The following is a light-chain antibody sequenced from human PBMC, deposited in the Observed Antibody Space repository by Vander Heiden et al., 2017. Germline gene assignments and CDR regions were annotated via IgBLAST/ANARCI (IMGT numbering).Light chain of an antibody. V-gene: IGLV8-61*01. CDR1: SGSVSTTYY. J-gene: IGLJ3*02. Sequence: TCGLSSGSVSTTYYPSWYQQIPGQAPRTLIYSTNIRSSGVPDRFSGSILGNKAALTISGAQADDDSDYDCALYMGSGSSVFGGGTRLT. CDR3: ALYMGSGSSV. CDR2: STN.